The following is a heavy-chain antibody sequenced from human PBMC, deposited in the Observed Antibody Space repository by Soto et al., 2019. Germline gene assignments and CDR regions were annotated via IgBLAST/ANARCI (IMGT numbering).Heavy chain of an antibody. V-gene: IGHV3-30-3*01. CDR2: ISYDGSNK. J-gene: IGHJ3*02. CDR3: AREAMSLYQPLLAAFDI. D-gene: IGHD2-2*01. Sequence: QVQLVESGGGVVQPGRSLRLSCAASGFTFSSYAMHWVRQAPGKGLEWVAVISYDGSNKYYADSVKGRFTISRDNSKNTLYLQMNSLRAEDTAVYYCAREAMSLYQPLLAAFDIWGQGTMVTVSS. CDR1: GFTFSSYA.